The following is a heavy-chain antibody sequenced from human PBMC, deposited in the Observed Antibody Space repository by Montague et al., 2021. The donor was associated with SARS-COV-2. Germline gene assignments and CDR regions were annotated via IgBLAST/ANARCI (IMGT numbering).Heavy chain of an antibody. V-gene: IGHV2-70*01. J-gene: IGHJ6*02. CDR2: IDWDDDK. Sequence: PALVKPTQTLTLTCTFSGFSLSTSGMCVSWIRQPPGKALEWLALIDWDDDKYYSTSLKTRLTISKDTSKDQVVLTMTNMDPVDTATYYCARMTTVTYPYYCYYDMDVWGQGTTVTVSS. D-gene: IGHD4-17*01. CDR1: GFSLSTSGMC. CDR3: ARMTTVTYPYYCYYDMDV.